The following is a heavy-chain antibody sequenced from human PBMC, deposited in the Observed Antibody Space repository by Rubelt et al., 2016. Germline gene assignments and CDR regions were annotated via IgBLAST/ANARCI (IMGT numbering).Heavy chain of an antibody. CDR1: GFTFSSYD. V-gene: IGHV3-13*01. Sequence: EVQLVESGGGLVQPGGSLRLSCAASGFTFSSYDMHWVRQATGKGQEWVSAIGTAGDTYYPGSVKGRFTISRENAKNSLYLQKNCLRAGDTAVYYCAREVVRGVWGYGMDVWGQGTTVTVSS. CDR2: IGTAGDT. J-gene: IGHJ6*02. D-gene: IGHD3-10*01. CDR3: AREVVRGVWGYGMDV.